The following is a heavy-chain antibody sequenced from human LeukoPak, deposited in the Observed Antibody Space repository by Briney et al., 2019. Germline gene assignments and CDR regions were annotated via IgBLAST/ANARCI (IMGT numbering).Heavy chain of an antibody. D-gene: IGHD3-3*01. CDR1: GYTFTGYH. Sequence: ASVKVSCKTSGYTFTGYHVHWVRQAPGQGPEWMGWFNANSGDTKYAQKFQGRVTMTRDTSIGTDYMELTSLISDDTAIYYCARDPYDGNYYFDYWGQGTLVTVAS. V-gene: IGHV1-2*02. J-gene: IGHJ4*02. CDR3: ARDPYDGNYYFDY. CDR2: FNANSGDT.